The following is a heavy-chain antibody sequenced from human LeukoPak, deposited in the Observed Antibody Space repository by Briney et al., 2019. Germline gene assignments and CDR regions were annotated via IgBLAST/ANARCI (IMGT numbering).Heavy chain of an antibody. CDR2: IYYSGST. D-gene: IGHD5-24*01. CDR1: GGSISSGDYY. CDR3: ARVSRSTIYYYYMDV. J-gene: IGHJ6*03. Sequence: SQTLSLTCTVSGGSISSGDYYWSWIRQPPGKGLEWIGYIYYSGSTYYNPSLKGRVTISVDTSKNQFSLKLSSVTAADTAVYYCARVSRSTIYYYYMDVWGKGTTVTVSS. V-gene: IGHV4-30-4*08.